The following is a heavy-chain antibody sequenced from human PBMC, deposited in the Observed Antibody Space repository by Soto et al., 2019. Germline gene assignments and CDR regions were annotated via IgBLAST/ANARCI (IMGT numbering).Heavy chain of an antibody. J-gene: IGHJ4*02. CDR1: GFSLTTSGVG. V-gene: IGHV2-5*02. CDR3: AHVREVYTSGLPYY. Sequence: QITLKESGPPLVKPTQTLTLTCTFSGFSLTTSGVGVGWIRQPPGKALEWLALIYWDDDKRYSPSLKTRVTISKGISTSLVVLTMTNMDPVDTGTYFCAHVREVYTSGLPYYWGQGTLVSVPS. D-gene: IGHD6-19*01. CDR2: IYWDDDK.